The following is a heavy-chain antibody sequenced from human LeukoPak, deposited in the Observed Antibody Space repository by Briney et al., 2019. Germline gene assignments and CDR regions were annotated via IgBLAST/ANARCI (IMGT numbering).Heavy chain of an antibody. CDR2: ITTSSSYT. Sequence: GGSLRLSCEASGFSFSSYNMDWVRQTPGKGLEWISSITTSSSYTFYADSVKGRFTISRDNAKNSLYLQMNSLRAEDTAVYYCARSKQANYCSGGSCPFDYWGQGTLVTVSS. CDR3: ARSKQANYCSGGSCPFDY. V-gene: IGHV3-21*01. CDR1: GFSFSSYN. D-gene: IGHD2-15*01. J-gene: IGHJ4*02.